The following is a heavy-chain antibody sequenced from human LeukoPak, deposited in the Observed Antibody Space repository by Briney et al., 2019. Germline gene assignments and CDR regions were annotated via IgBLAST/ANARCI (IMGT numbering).Heavy chain of an antibody. D-gene: IGHD1-26*01. CDR3: ARGGASSRYFGY. J-gene: IGHJ4*02. CDR2: ISYDGTTE. V-gene: IGHV3-30*03. Sequence: GGSLRLSCAASGFTFSNYAMHWVRQAPGKGLEWVAVISYDGTTEYYADSVKGRFTISRDNSKNTLYVEMSSLRPDDTAVYFCARGGASSRYFGYWGQGTLVTVSS. CDR1: GFTFSNYA.